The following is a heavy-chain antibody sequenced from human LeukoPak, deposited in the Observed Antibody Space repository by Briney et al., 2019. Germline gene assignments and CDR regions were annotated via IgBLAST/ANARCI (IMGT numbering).Heavy chain of an antibody. CDR3: AKDSRVTAQVYYYYYGMDV. D-gene: IGHD2-21*02. CDR2: ISYDGSNK. CDR1: GFTVSSYG. J-gene: IGHJ6*02. V-gene: IGHV3-30*18. Sequence: PGGSLRLSCAASGFTVSSYGMHWVRQAPGKGLEWVAVISYDGSNKYYADSVKGRFTISRDNSKNTLYLQMNSLRAEDTAVYYCAKDSRVTAQVYYYYYGMDVWGQGTTVTVSS.